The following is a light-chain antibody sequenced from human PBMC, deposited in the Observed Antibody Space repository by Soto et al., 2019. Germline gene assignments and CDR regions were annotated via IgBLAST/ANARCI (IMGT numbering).Light chain of an antibody. J-gene: IGKJ1*01. CDR3: QQYGSLSWT. V-gene: IGKV3-20*01. CDR1: QSVSSNY. Sequence: DIVLTQSPGTLSLSPGQRATLSCRASQSVSSNYLAWYQQRPGQAPRLLIYGASTRATGIPDRFSGSGSGTDFTLTISRLEPEDFAVYYCQQYGSLSWTFXQGTKVDIK. CDR2: GAS.